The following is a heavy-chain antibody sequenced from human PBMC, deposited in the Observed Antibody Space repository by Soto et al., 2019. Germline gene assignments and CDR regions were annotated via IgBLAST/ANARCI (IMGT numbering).Heavy chain of an antibody. J-gene: IGHJ4*02. CDR2: IYYSGST. Sequence: SETLSLTCTVSGGSISSGDYYWSWIRQPPGKGLEWIGYIYYSGSTYYNPSLKSRVTISVDASKNQFSLKLSSVTAADTAVYYCARDRGVRVFDYWGQGTLVTVSS. D-gene: IGHD3-10*01. V-gene: IGHV4-30-4*01. CDR1: GGSISSGDYY. CDR3: ARDRGVRVFDY.